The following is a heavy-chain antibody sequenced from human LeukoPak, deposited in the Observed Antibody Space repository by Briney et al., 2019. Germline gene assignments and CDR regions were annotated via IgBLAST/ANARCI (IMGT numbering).Heavy chain of an antibody. CDR1: GFTFSSYA. Sequence: PGRSLRLSCAASGFTFSSYAMPWVRQAPGKGLEWVAVISYDGSNKYYADSVKGRFTISRDNSKNTLYLQMNSLRAEDTAVYYCAKEMATTVVTLDAFDIWGQGTMVTVSS. D-gene: IGHD4-23*01. V-gene: IGHV3-30-3*01. J-gene: IGHJ3*02. CDR2: ISYDGSNK. CDR3: AKEMATTVVTLDAFDI.